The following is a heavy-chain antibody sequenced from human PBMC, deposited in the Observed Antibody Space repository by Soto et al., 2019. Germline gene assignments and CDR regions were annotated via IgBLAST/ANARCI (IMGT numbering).Heavy chain of an antibody. CDR1: GFSFITYW. CDR3: VRAISGSFAL. D-gene: IGHD3-9*01. J-gene: IGHJ4*02. Sequence: EVQLVESGGGLVQSGGSLRLSCEASGFSFITYWMNWVRQAPGKGLEWLASIKEDGSKKQYVDSVKGRFTISRDNAKNSLYLQMNSLNEEDTAVYYCVRAISGSFALWGQGTLVIVSS. CDR2: IKEDGSKK. V-gene: IGHV3-7*04.